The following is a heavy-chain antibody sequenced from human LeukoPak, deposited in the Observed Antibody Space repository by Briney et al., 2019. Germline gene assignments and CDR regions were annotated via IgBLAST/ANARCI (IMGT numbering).Heavy chain of an antibody. D-gene: IGHD3-22*01. V-gene: IGHV3-23*01. CDR3: ARGTPGLGYDY. CDR1: GSTFSDYA. CDR2: ISGSGYNT. J-gene: IGHJ4*02. Sequence: GGSLRLSCAASGSTFSDYAMTWVRQAPGKGLEWVSSISGSGYNTYYADSVKGRFTISRDNAKNSLYLQMNSLRAEDTAVYYCARGTPGLGYDYWGQGTLVTVSS.